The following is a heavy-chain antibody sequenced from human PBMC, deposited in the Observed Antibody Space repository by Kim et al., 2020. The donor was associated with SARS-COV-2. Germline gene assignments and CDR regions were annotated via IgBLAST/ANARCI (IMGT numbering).Heavy chain of an antibody. CDR3: ARGLWFGELLYAFDI. J-gene: IGHJ3*02. V-gene: IGHV3-74*01. CDR1: GFTFSNYW. CDR2: INSDGSST. Sequence: GGSLRLSCAASGFTFSNYWIHWVRQAPGKGLVWVSLINSDGSSTRYADSVKGRFTISRDNAKNTLYLEMNNLRAEDTAVYYCARGLWFGELLYAFDIWGQGKMVPVSS. D-gene: IGHD3-10*01.